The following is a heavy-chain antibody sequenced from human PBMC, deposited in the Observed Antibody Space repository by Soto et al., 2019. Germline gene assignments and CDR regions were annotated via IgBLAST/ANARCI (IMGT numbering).Heavy chain of an antibody. Sequence: PGGSLRLSCAASGFTFISYAMSWVRQAPGKGLEWVSAISGSGGSTYYADSVKGRFTISRDNSKNTLNLQMNSLRAEDTAVYYCAKTFGSGSYYNEPFGYWGQGTLVTVSS. CDR2: ISGSGGST. V-gene: IGHV3-23*01. CDR3: AKTFGSGSYYNEPFGY. D-gene: IGHD3-10*01. J-gene: IGHJ4*02. CDR1: GFTFISYA.